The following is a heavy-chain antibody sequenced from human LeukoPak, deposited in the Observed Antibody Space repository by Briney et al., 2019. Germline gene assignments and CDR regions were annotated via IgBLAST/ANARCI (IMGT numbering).Heavy chain of an antibody. CDR3: ARAYRIAVAGTPGWFDP. J-gene: IGHJ5*02. CDR2: ISAYNGNT. CDR1: GYTFTSYG. V-gene: IGHV1-18*01. Sequence: ASVKVSCKASGYTFTSYGISWVRQAPGQGLEWMGWISAYNGNTNYAQKPQGRVTMTTDTSTSTAYMELRSLRSDDTAVYYCARAYRIAVAGTPGWFDPWGQGTLVTVSS. D-gene: IGHD6-19*01.